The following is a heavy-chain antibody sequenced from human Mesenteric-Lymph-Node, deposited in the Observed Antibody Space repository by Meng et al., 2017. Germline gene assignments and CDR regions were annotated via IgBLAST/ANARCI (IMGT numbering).Heavy chain of an antibody. CDR1: GFTFSSYW. Sequence: GESLKISCAASGFTFSSYWMHWVRQAPGKGLVWVSRINSDGSSTSYADSVKGRFTISRDNAKNSLYLQMNNLRAEDTAVYYCARRDYYYYGMDVWGQGTTVTVSS. CDR2: INSDGSST. CDR3: ARRDYYYYGMDV. V-gene: IGHV3-74*01. J-gene: IGHJ6*02.